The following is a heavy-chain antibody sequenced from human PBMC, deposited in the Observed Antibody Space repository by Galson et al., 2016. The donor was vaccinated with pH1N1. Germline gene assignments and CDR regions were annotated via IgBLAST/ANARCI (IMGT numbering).Heavy chain of an antibody. CDR3: ARGAAAGGTQYFQH. Sequence: CTVSGGSISSGDYYWAWIRQPPGKGLEWVGYIFYSGSTYYNPSLKSRVTTSLDTSTNQFSLKLSSVTAADTAVYYCARGAAAGGTQYFQHWGQGTLVTVSA. J-gene: IGHJ1*01. CDR1: GGSISSGDYY. D-gene: IGHD6-13*01. V-gene: IGHV4-30-4*08. CDR2: IFYSGST.